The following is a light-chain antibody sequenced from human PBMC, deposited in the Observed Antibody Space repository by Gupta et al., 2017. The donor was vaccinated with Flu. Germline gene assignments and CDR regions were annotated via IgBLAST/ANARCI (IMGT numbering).Light chain of an antibody. CDR2: DAS. Sequence: DIQMTQSPSSLSASVGDRVTITCQASQGINTYLNWYQQKPGKPPKLLIYDASNLETGVPSRFSGSGSGTDFTFTISILHPEDIATYCCQQFNSVPHTFGPGTKVDIK. CDR1: QGINTY. CDR3: QQFNSVPHT. V-gene: IGKV1-33*01. J-gene: IGKJ3*01.